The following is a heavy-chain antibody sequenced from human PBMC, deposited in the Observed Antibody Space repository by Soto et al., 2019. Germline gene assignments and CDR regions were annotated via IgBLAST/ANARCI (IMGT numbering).Heavy chain of an antibody. CDR1: GYTFTSYY. V-gene: IGHV1-46*01. Sequence: ASVKVSCKASGYTFTSYYMHWVRQAPGQGLEWMGIINPSGGSTSYAQKFQGRVTMTRDTSTSTVYMELSSLRSEDTAVYYCARDPTTGTTMGGDAFDIWGQGTMVTVSS. J-gene: IGHJ3*02. CDR3: ARDPTTGTTMGGDAFDI. D-gene: IGHD1-7*01. CDR2: INPSGGST.